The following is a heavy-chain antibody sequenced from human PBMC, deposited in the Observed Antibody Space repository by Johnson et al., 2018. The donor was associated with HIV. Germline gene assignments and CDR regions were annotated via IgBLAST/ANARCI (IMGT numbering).Heavy chain of an antibody. J-gene: IGHJ3*01. CDR2: IKRKADGGTT. D-gene: IGHD2-2*01. CDR3: SIDPIFLGYWYHSSP. V-gene: IGHV3-15*01. CDR1: GFTFTDAW. Sequence: VLLVESGGGLVKPGGSLRLSCAVSGFTFTDAWMSWVRQAPGKGLEWVGRIKRKADGGTTDYAAPVKGSFSISRDDSKTTVYLQMNSLKTDDTAVYFCSIDPIFLGYWYHSSPWGQGTMVTVSS.